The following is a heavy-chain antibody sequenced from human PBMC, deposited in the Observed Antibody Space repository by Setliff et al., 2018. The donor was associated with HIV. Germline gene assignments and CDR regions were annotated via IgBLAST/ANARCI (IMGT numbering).Heavy chain of an antibody. CDR1: GGTFSSYA. V-gene: IGHV1-69*05. CDR2: IIPIFGTP. Sequence: GASVKVSCKASGGTFSSYAIGWVRQAPGQGLEWMGGIIPIFGTPDYAQKFQGRVTITTDESTSTAYMELSSLRSDDTAVYYCAALGVAGSAPFDYWGQGTLVTVSS. CDR3: AALGVAGSAPFDY. J-gene: IGHJ4*02. D-gene: IGHD6-19*01.